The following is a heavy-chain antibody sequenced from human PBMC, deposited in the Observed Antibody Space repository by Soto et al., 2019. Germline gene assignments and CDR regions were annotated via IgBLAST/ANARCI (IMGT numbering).Heavy chain of an antibody. J-gene: IGHJ5*02. CDR1: GGSISSGDCY. CDR2: IYYSGST. Sequence: SETLSLTCTVSGGSISSGDCYWSWIRQPPGKGLEWIGYIYYSGSTYYNPSLKSRVTISVDTSKNQFSLKLSSVTAADTAVYYCARGSGYYGSGSYPNWFDPWGQGTLVTVSS. CDR3: ARGSGYYGSGSYPNWFDP. V-gene: IGHV4-30-4*01. D-gene: IGHD3-10*01.